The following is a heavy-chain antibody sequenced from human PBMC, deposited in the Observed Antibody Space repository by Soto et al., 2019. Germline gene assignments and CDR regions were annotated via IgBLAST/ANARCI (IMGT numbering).Heavy chain of an antibody. Sequence: PSETLSLTCTVSGGPISSRTYYWAWIRQPPGKGLEWIGTIYSSGSTYYNPSLKSRVTLSVDTSKNQFSLKLTSVTAADTAVYSCARLNSMVREVPFFDYWGQGTLVTVSS. CDR3: ARLNSMVREVPFFDY. V-gene: IGHV4-39*01. J-gene: IGHJ4*02. D-gene: IGHD3-10*01. CDR2: IYSSGST. CDR1: GGPISSRTYY.